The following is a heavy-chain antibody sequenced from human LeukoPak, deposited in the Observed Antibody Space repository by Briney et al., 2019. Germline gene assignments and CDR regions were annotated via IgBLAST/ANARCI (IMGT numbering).Heavy chain of an antibody. CDR1: GFTIGNYP. J-gene: IGHJ6*03. CDR3: ALFGEHSLRYYYYMDV. CDR2: ISSSSSTI. V-gene: IGHV3-48*01. D-gene: IGHD3-10*02. Sequence: PGGSLRLSCAASGFTIGNYPMNWVRQAPGKGLEWVSYISSSSSTIYYADSVKGRFTISRDNAKNSLYLQMNSLRAEDTAVYYCALFGEHSLRYYYYMDVWGKGTTVTVSS.